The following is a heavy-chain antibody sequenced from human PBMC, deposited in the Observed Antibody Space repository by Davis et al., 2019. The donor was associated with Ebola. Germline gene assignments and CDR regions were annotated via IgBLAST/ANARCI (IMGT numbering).Heavy chain of an antibody. D-gene: IGHD5-24*01. CDR1: GYTFTTYW. J-gene: IGHJ4*02. CDR2: IYPGDSDT. Sequence: PGGSLRLSCKGSGYTFTTYWIVWVRQLPGKGLEWMGIIYPGDSDTRYSPSFQGQVTISADKSISTAYLQWSGLQASDTAMYYCARAGPMATINYFDYWGQGTLVTVSS. V-gene: IGHV5-51*01. CDR3: ARAGPMATINYFDY.